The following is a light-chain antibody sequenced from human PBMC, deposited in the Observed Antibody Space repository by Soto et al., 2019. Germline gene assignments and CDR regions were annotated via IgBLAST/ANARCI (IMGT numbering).Light chain of an antibody. CDR1: SSNIGAGYD. J-gene: IGLJ2*01. CDR2: GTS. CDR3: QYYDSSMRGVV. Sequence: QSVLTQPPSVSGAPGRRVTISCTGSSSNIGAGYDVHWYQQLPGTAPKLLIYGTSNRPSGVPDRFSGSKSGTAASLAITGLQAEDEDDYYCQYYDSSMRGVVFGGGTKLTVL. V-gene: IGLV1-40*01.